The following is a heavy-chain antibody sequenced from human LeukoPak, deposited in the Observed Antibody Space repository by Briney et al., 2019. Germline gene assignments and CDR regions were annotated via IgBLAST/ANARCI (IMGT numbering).Heavy chain of an antibody. CDR1: GGSISSSSYY. V-gene: IGHV4-39*01. D-gene: IGHD3-16*01. CDR2: IYYSGST. CDR3: ARQSIFTFMFDP. Sequence: SETLSLTCTVSGGSISSSSYYWGWIRQPPGKGLEWIGSIYYSGSTYYNPSLKSRVTISVDTSKNQFSLKLSSVTAADTAVYYCARQSIFTFMFDPWGQGTLVTVSS. J-gene: IGHJ5*02.